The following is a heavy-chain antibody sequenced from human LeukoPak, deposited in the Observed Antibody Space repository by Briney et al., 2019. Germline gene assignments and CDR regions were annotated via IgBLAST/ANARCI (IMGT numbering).Heavy chain of an antibody. CDR2: IIPIFGTA. J-gene: IGHJ3*02. CDR3: ARDQGGYCSSTSCYRGPAFDI. CDR1: GGTFSSYA. V-gene: IGHV1-69*05. D-gene: IGHD2-2*02. Sequence: GASVKVSFKDSGGTFSSYAISWVRQAPGQGLAWMGGIIPIFGTANYAQKYQGRVTITTDESTSTAYMELSSLRSEDTAVYYCARDQGGYCSSTSCYRGPAFDIWGQGTMVTVSS.